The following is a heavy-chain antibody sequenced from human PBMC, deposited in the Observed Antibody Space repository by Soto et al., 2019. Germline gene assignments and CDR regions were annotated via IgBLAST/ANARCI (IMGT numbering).Heavy chain of an antibody. D-gene: IGHD3-9*01. CDR2: IYYSGST. CDR1: GGSISSSSYY. Sequence: AETLSLTCTVSGGSISSSSYYWGWIRQPPGKGLEWIGSIYYSGSTYYNPSLKSRVTISVDTSKNQFSLKLSSVTAADTAVYYCARRAEYRSSSLLRYFAWSPEYYGMDVWGQGNTVTVSS. V-gene: IGHV4-39*01. J-gene: IGHJ6*02. CDR3: ARRAEYRSSSLLRYFAWSPEYYGMDV.